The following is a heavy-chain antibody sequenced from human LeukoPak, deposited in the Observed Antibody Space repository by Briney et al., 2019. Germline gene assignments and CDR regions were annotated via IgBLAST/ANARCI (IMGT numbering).Heavy chain of an antibody. CDR2: IYHSGST. CDR3: ARFGGWQYYFDY. D-gene: IGHD6-19*01. Sequence: PSETLSLTCTVSGYSISSGYYWGWIRQPPGKGLEWIGSIYHSGSTYYNPSLKSRVTISVDTSKNQFSLKLRSVTAADTAVYYCARFGGWQYYFDYRGQGTLVTVSS. V-gene: IGHV4-38-2*02. J-gene: IGHJ4*02. CDR1: GYSISSGYY.